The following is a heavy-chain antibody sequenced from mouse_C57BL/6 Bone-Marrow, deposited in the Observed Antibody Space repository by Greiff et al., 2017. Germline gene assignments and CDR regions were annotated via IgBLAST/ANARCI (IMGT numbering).Heavy chain of an antibody. CDR2: IDPANGNT. J-gene: IGHJ3*01. V-gene: IGHV14-3*01. CDR1: GFNIKNTY. CDR3: ARSRGIWAWFAY. Sequence: DVKLVESVAELVRPGASVKLSCTASGFNIKNTYMHWVKQRPEQGLEWIGRIDPANGNTKYAPKFQGKATITADTSSNTAYLQLSSLTSEDTAIYYCARSRGIWAWFAYWGQGTLVTVSA. D-gene: IGHD4-1*01.